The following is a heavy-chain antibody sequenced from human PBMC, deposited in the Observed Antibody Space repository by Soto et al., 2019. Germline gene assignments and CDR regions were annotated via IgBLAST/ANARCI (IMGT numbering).Heavy chain of an antibody. D-gene: IGHD2-21*02. J-gene: IGHJ5*02. CDR3: ARGFRGGDAYWFDP. V-gene: IGHV1-3*01. CDR2: INAGNGNT. CDR1: GYTFTSYA. Sequence: GASVKVSCKASGYTFTSYAMHWVRQAPGQRLEWMGWINAGNGNTKYSQKLQGRVTITRDTSASTAYMELSSLRSEDTAVYYCARGFRGGDAYWFDPWGQGTLVTVSS.